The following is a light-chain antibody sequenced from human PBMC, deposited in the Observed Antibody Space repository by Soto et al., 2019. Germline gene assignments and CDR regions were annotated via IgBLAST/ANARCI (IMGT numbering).Light chain of an antibody. CDR1: SSDVGAYIY. J-gene: IGLJ1*01. V-gene: IGLV2-11*01. Sequence: QSALTQRRSVSGSPGQSVTFSCTGTSSDVGAYIYVSWYQQHPGKAPKLIIYDVIKRPSGVPDRFSGSKSGNTASLTISGLQAEDEADYYCCSYAGSYTHVFGTGTKVTVL. CDR3: CSYAGSYTHV. CDR2: DVI.